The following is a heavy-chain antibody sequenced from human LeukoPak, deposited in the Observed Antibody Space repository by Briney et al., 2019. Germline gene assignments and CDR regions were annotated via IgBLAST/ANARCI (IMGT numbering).Heavy chain of an antibody. CDR2: IYYTGST. J-gene: IGHJ1*01. CDR1: GGSISSSGFY. D-gene: IGHD4-17*01. Sequence: PSETLSLTCTVSGGSISSSGFYWGWIRQPPGKGLEWIGSIYYTGSTSYNPSLKSRVTISVDTSKNQFSLKLRTVTAADTAVYYCARDWSDHGDGYFQHWGQGTLVTVSS. CDR3: ARDWSDHGDGYFQH. V-gene: IGHV4-39*07.